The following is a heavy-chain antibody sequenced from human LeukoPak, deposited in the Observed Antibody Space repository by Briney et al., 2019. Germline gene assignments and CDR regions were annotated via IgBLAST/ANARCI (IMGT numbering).Heavy chain of an antibody. CDR1: GYSFTNYW. D-gene: IGHD6-19*01. CDR2: IDPSDSYT. V-gene: IGHV5-10-1*01. J-gene: IGHJ4*02. CDR3: ASKISGYFDY. Sequence: GESLKISCKGSGYSFTNYWISWVRQIPGKGLAWMGRIDPSDSYTNYSPSFQGHVTISADKSISTAYLQWSSLKASDTAMYYCASKISGYFDYWGQGTLVTVSS.